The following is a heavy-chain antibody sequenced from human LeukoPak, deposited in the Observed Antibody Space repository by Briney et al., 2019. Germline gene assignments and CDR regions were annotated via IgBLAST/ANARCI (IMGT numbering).Heavy chain of an antibody. J-gene: IGHJ4*02. CDR1: GGSISSYY. D-gene: IGHD1-26*01. CDR2: NSYSGNA. CDR3: ARVGSGSFDY. V-gene: IGHV4-59*01. Sequence: SETLSLTCTVSGGSISSYYWSWIRQPPGKGLEWIGYNSYSGNANYNPSLKSRVTISVDTSKNHFSLNLSSVTAADTAVYYCARVGSGSFDYWGQGTLVTVSS.